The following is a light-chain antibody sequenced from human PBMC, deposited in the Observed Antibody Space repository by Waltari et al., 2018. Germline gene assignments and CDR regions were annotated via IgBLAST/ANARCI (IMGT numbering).Light chain of an antibody. CDR1: GPNYGAGYA. CDR2: GNT. Sequence: QSLLTQPPSIPAAPAQYVTIACPGRGPNYGAGYAVHWYQQFPGAAPKLLIFGNTNRASGVPGRFSGSKSGTSASLAIAGLQSEDEAVYYCQSFDSSLGASVFGGGTKLTVL. CDR3: QSFDSSLGASV. V-gene: IGLV1-40*01. J-gene: IGLJ3*02.